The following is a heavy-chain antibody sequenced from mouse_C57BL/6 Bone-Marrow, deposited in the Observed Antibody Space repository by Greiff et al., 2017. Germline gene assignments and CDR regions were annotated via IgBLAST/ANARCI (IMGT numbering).Heavy chain of an antibody. Sequence: VQLQQSGAELVKPGASVKLSCTASGFNIKDYYMHWVKQRTEQGLEWIGRIDPEDGETKYAPTFQGKATITSDTSSNTAYLQLSSLTSEDTAVYYCARRYYGNYAWFAYWGQGTLVTVSA. CDR1: GFNIKDYY. V-gene: IGHV14-2*01. D-gene: IGHD2-1*01. CDR3: ARRYYGNYAWFAY. J-gene: IGHJ3*01. CDR2: IDPEDGET.